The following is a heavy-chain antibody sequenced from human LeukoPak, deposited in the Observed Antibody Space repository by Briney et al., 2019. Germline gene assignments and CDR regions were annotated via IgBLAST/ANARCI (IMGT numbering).Heavy chain of an antibody. D-gene: IGHD5-12*01. CDR2: ISYDGSNK. V-gene: IGHV3-30*18. Sequence: GGSLRLSCAASGFTFSSYGMHWVRQAPGKGLEWVAVISYDGSNKYYADSVKGRFTISRDNSKNTLYLQMNSLRAGDTAVYYCAKSGIWWLRVDYWGQGTLVTVSS. CDR3: AKSGIWWLRVDY. CDR1: GFTFSSYG. J-gene: IGHJ4*02.